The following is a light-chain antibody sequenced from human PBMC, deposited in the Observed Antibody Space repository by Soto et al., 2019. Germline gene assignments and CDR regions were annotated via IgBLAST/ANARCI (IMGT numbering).Light chain of an antibody. Sequence: DIQMTQSPSTLSASVGDRVTIICRASQNIGSWLAWYQQKPGKAPNLLIYKASSLEGGVPSRFSGSGSGTEFTLTISSLQPDDFATYYCQQYNSYSPWTFGQGTKVEIK. CDR2: KAS. J-gene: IGKJ1*01. CDR1: QNIGSW. CDR3: QQYNSYSPWT. V-gene: IGKV1-5*03.